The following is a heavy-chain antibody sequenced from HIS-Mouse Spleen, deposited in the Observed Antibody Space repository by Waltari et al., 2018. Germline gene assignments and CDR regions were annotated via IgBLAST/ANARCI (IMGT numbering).Heavy chain of an antibody. CDR1: GFTFSSYA. J-gene: IGHJ4*02. V-gene: IGHV3-23*01. Sequence: EVQLLESGGGLVQPGGSLRLSCAASGFTFSSYAMSWVRQAPGKGLGGVSAISGSGGRKYYADSVKGRFTISRDNSKNTLYLQMNSLRAEDTAVYYCAKRIYGDYFDYWGQGTLVTVSS. D-gene: IGHD4-17*01. CDR3: AKRIYGDYFDY. CDR2: ISGSGGRK.